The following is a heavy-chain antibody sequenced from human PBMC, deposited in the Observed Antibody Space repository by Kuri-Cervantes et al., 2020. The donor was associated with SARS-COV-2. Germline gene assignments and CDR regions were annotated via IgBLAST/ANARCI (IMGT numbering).Heavy chain of an antibody. CDR1: GGSISSYY. CDR3: ARGVVVPAAIRGGRWFDP. Sequence: ESLKISCTVSGGSISSYYWSWIRQPAGKGLEWIGRIYTSGSTNYNPSLKSRVTISVDTSKNQFSLKLSSVTAADTAVYYCARGVVVPAAIRGGRWFDPWGQGTLVTVSS. J-gene: IGHJ5*02. D-gene: IGHD2-2*02. CDR2: IYTSGST. V-gene: IGHV4-4*07.